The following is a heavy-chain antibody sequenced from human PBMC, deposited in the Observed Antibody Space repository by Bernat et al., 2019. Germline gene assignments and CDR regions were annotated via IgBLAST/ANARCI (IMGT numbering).Heavy chain of an antibody. CDR1: GDSVSSTSAA. D-gene: IGHD2-15*01. J-gene: IGHJ5*02. Sequence: QVQLQQSGPGLVKPSPTLSLTCAIPGDSVSSTSAAWNWIRQSPSRGLEWLGRTYYRPKWYNDYAVSVKSRITINPDTSKNQFSLQLNSVTPEDTAVYYCARERADVVVVVAASNWFDPWGQGTLVTVSS. CDR3: ARERADVVVVVAASNWFDP. CDR2: TYYRPKWYN. V-gene: IGHV6-1*01.